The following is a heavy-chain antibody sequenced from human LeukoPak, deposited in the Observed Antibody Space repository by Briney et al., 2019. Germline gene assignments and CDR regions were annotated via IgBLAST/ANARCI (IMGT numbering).Heavy chain of an antibody. Sequence: GGSLRLSCAASGFPFSSYAMHWVRQAPGKGLEWVAVISYDGSNKYYADSVKGRFTISRDNSKNTLYLQMNSLRAEDTAVYYCAKRLGATAPKLFDYWGQGTLVTVSS. CDR3: AKRLGATAPKLFDY. V-gene: IGHV3-30*18. J-gene: IGHJ4*02. CDR1: GFPFSSYA. D-gene: IGHD1-26*01. CDR2: ISYDGSNK.